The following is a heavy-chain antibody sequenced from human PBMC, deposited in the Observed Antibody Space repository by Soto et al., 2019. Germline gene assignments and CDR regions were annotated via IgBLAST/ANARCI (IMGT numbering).Heavy chain of an antibody. J-gene: IGHJ6*02. CDR3: ARDLGGKYYYYYYGMDV. CDR1: GGTFSSYA. Sequence: QVQLVQSGAEVKKPGSSVKVSCKASGGTFSSYAISWVRQAPGQGLEWMGGIIPIFGTANYAQKFQGRVTITADESTSTAYMELSSLRSEDTAVYYCARDLGGKYYYYYYGMDVWGQGTTVTVSS. D-gene: IGHD3-16*01. V-gene: IGHV1-69*01. CDR2: IIPIFGTA.